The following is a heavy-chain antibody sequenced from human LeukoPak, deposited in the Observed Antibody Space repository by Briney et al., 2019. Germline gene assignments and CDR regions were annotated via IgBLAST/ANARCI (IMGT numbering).Heavy chain of an antibody. J-gene: IGHJ4*02. D-gene: IGHD2-21*02. CDR2: IKQSGIDK. Sequence: GGSLRLSCEASGFNFFNFWMAWVRQAPGKGLEWVATIKQSGIDKYYVDSVKGRFTISRDNAKNSMYLEMKNLRGDDTGIYYCVRDSGSAWSGLFDSWGQGTLVTVSS. V-gene: IGHV3-7*01. CDR1: GFNFFNFW. CDR3: VRDSGSAWSGLFDS.